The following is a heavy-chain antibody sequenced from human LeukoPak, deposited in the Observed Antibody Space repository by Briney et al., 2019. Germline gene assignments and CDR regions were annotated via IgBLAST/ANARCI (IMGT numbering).Heavy chain of an antibody. CDR3: ARCDSSRWNGIDY. V-gene: IGHV3-53*01. Sequence: PGGSLGLSCAASGLTVRSNYMGWVRQAPGKGLEWVSVIHSGGNTYYADSVKGRFTISRDNSRNTMDLQMNSLRAEDTAVYYCARCDSSRWNGIDYWGQGTLVTVSS. CDR2: IHSGGNT. CDR1: GLTVRSNY. J-gene: IGHJ4*02. D-gene: IGHD6-13*01.